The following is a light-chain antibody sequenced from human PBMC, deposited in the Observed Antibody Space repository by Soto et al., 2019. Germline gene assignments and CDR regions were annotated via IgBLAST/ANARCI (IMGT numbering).Light chain of an antibody. J-gene: IGKJ1*01. CDR1: ESLRTRS. V-gene: IGKV3-20*01. CDR3: QQYGRSVG. CDR2: EAS. Sequence: EIVFTPSLGTLALSPGERLNLSCRTSESLRTRSLAWYQQKPGQAPSLLIYEASTRAPGTPDRFSGSGSGTDFTLTVSRLEPEDFAVYYCQQYGRSVGFGQGTKV.